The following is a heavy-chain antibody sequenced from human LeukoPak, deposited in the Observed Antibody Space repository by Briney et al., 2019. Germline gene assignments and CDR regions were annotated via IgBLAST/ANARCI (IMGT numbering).Heavy chain of an antibody. CDR1: GFTFTTYA. CDR2: IKQDGSEK. Sequence: GGSLRLSCTASGFTFTTYAMHWVRQAPGKGLEWVANIKQDGSEKYYVDSVKGRFTISRDNAKNSLYLQMNSLRAEDTAVYYCAKTVLRFLEWQPHYYMDVWGKGTTVTVSS. V-gene: IGHV3-7*01. CDR3: AKTVLRFLEWQPHYYMDV. D-gene: IGHD3-3*01. J-gene: IGHJ6*03.